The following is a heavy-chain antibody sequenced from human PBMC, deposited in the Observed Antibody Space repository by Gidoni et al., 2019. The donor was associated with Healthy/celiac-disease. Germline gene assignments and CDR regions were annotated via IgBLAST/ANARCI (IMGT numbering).Heavy chain of an antibody. D-gene: IGHD1-26*01. V-gene: IGHV3-23*01. J-gene: IGHJ4*02. Sequence: EVQLLESGGGLVQPGGSLRLSCAASGFPFSSYAMGWVRQAPGKGLEWVSAISGSGGSTYYADSVKGRFTISRDNSKNTLYLQMNSLRAEDTAVYYCAKDKLGATTSLYWGQGTLVTVSS. CDR1: GFPFSSYA. CDR3: AKDKLGATTSLY. CDR2: ISGSGGST.